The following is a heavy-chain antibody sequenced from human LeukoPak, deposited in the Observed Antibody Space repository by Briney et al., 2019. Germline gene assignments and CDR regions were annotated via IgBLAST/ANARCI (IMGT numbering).Heavy chain of an antibody. J-gene: IGHJ4*02. D-gene: IGHD6-13*01. CDR3: VRGAYSSSWLNFDY. CDR1: GFTFSSYA. V-gene: IGHV3-30*04. CDR2: IPYDGSNK. Sequence: PGRTLRLSCAASGFTFSSYAMHWVRQAPGKGLGWVALIPYDGSNKYYADSVKGRFTVSRDNSKNTLYLQMNSLRAEDTAVYYCVRGAYSSSWLNFDYWGQGTLVTVSS.